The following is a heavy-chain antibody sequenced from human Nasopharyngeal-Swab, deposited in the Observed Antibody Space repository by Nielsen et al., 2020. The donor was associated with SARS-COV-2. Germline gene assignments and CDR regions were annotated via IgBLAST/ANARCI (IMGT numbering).Heavy chain of an antibody. CDR3: ARRGYGGSGSYYFYYYMDV. D-gene: IGHD4-23*01. V-gene: IGHV5-10-1*01. J-gene: IGHJ6*03. CDR2: IDPSDSYT. CDR1: GYSFTSYW. Sequence: GASLKISCKGSGYSFTSYWISWVRQMPGKGLEWMGRIDPSDSYTNYSPSFQGHVTISADKSISTAYLQWSSLKASDTAMYYCARRGYGGSGSYYFYYYMDVWGKGTTVTVSS.